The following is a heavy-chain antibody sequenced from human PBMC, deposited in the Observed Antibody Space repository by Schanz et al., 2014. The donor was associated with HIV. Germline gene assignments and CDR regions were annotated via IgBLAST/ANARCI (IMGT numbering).Heavy chain of an antibody. Sequence: QVQLVESGGGVVQPGRSLRLSCAASGFTFSTYGMHWVRQGPGKGREGVAFISYDGSNKYYADSVKGRFTISRDNSKNTLFLQMNSLRGEDTAVYYCARVANWDYYGMDVWGRGTTVTVSS. CDR3: ARVANWDYYGMDV. CDR1: GFTFSTYG. J-gene: IGHJ6*02. V-gene: IGHV3-30*03. D-gene: IGHD3-16*01. CDR2: ISYDGSNK.